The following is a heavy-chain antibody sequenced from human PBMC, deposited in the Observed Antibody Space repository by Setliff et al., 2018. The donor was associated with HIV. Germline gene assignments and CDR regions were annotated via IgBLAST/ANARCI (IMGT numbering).Heavy chain of an antibody. CDR1: GGSISSYY. Sequence: PSETLSLTCTVSGGSISSYYWSWVRQAPGKGLEWVSAISPTGTGTYYADSVRGRFTISRDNSKNTLYLQMNSLRPEDTAVYYCAKVDNGHCLSNSCRDFDYWGQGTLVTVSS. J-gene: IGHJ4*02. V-gene: IGHV3-23*01. CDR3: AKVDNGHCLSNSCRDFDY. CDR2: ISPTGTGT. D-gene: IGHD2-2*03.